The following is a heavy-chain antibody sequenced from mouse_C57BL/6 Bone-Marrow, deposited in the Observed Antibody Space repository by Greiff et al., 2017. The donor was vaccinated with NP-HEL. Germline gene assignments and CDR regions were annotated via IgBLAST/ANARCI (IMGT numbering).Heavy chain of an antibody. Sequence: VQLQQSGAELVRPGTSVKVSCKASGYAFTNYLIEWVKQRPGQGLEWIGVINPGSGGTNYNEKFKGKATLTADKSSSTAYMQLSSLTSEVSAVYFCARGVGLFDYWGQGTTLTVSS. CDR2: INPGSGGT. CDR3: ARGVGLFDY. J-gene: IGHJ2*01. V-gene: IGHV1-54*01. D-gene: IGHD1-1*02. CDR1: GYAFTNYL.